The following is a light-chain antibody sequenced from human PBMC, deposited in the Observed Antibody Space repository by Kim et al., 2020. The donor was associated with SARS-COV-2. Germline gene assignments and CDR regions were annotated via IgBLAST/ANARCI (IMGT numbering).Light chain of an antibody. CDR1: SSDIGGNNY. J-gene: IGLJ3*02. V-gene: IGLV2-8*01. CDR2: EVN. Sequence: QSALTQPPSASGSPGQSVTISCTGTSSDIGGNNYVSWYQQHPGKAPKLIIYEVNKRPSGVPDRLSGSKSGNTASLTVSGLQAEDEADYYCTSYAGYNSVFGGGTKLTVL. CDR3: TSYAGYNSV.